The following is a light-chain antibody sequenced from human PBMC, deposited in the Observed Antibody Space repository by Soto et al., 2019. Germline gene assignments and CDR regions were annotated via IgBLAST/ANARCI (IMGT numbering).Light chain of an antibody. CDR2: LNSDGSH. J-gene: IGLJ1*01. V-gene: IGLV4-69*01. Sequence: QSVLTQSPSASASLGASVKLTCTLSSGHSSYAIAWHQQPEKGPRYLMKLNSDGSHSKGDGIPDRFSGSSSGAERYLTISSLQSEDEADYYCQTWVTGIYVFGTGTKVTVL. CDR1: SGHSSYA. CDR3: QTWVTGIYV.